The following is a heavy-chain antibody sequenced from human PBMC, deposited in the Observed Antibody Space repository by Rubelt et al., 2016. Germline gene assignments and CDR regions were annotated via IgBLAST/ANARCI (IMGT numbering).Heavy chain of an antibody. CDR3: ARWIQPRHGGNYFDY. CDR2: ISAYNGNT. J-gene: IGHJ4*02. Sequence: QVQLVQSGSELKKPGASVKVSCKASGYTFTSYAMNWVRQAPGQGLEWMGWISAYNGNTNYAQKLQGRVTMTTDTSTSTAYMELRSLRSDDTAVYYWARWIQPRHGGNYFDYWGQGTLVTVSS. CDR1: GYTFTSYA. D-gene: IGHD5-18*01. V-gene: IGHV1-18*01.